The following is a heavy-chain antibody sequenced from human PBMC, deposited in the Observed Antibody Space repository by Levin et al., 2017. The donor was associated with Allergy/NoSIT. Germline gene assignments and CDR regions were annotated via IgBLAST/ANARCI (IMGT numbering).Heavy chain of an antibody. CDR3: ATWVWGYSGYDLQFDY. CDR2: ISSSSSYI. D-gene: IGHD5-12*01. CDR1: GFTFSSYS. J-gene: IGHJ4*02. V-gene: IGHV3-21*01. Sequence: GGSLRLSCAASGFTFSSYSMNWVRQAPGKGLEWVSSISSSSSYIYYANSVKGRFTISRDNAKNSLYLQMNSLRAEDTAVYYCATWVWGYSGYDLQFDYWGQGTLVTVSS.